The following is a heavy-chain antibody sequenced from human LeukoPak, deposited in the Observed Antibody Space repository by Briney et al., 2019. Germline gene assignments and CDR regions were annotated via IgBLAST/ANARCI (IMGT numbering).Heavy chain of an antibody. CDR1: GFTFSSYG. CDR2: ISYDGSNK. Sequence: GGSLRLSCAASGFTFSSYGMHWVRQAPGKGLEWVAVISYDGSNKYYADSVKGRFTISRDNSKNTLYLQMNSLRAEDTAVYYCGKNQNSYDSSGPGDFDYWGQGTLVTVSS. J-gene: IGHJ4*02. CDR3: GKNQNSYDSSGPGDFDY. V-gene: IGHV3-30*18. D-gene: IGHD3-22*01.